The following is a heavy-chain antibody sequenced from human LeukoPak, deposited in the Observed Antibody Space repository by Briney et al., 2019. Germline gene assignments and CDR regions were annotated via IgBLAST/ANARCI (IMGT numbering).Heavy chain of an antibody. Sequence: GGSLRLSCAASGFTFSSYGMHWVRQAPGKGLEWVAVISYDGSNKYYADSVKGRFTISRDNSKNTLYLQMNSLRAEDTAVYYCAKSARAIQLWLLDYWGQGTLLTVSS. CDR2: ISYDGSNK. D-gene: IGHD5-18*01. CDR3: AKSARAIQLWLLDY. J-gene: IGHJ4*02. V-gene: IGHV3-30*18. CDR1: GFTFSSYG.